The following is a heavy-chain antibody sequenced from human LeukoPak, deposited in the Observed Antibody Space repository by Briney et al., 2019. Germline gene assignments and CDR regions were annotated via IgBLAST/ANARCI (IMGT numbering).Heavy chain of an antibody. V-gene: IGHV3-21*01. J-gene: IGHJ4*02. CDR1: GFTFSSYS. Sequence: GGSLRLSCAASGFTFSSYSMNWVRQAPGKGLEWVSSISSSSSYIYYADSVKGRFTIFRDNAKNSLYLQMNSLRAEDTAVYYCARDPTTVVTLLSDYWGQGTLVTVSS. CDR2: ISSSSSYI. CDR3: ARDPTTVVTLLSDY. D-gene: IGHD4-23*01.